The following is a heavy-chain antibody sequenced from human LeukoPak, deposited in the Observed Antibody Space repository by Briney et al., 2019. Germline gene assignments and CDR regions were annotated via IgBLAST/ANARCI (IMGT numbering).Heavy chain of an antibody. Sequence: SETLSLTCTVSGGSISSGNYYWSWIRQHPGKGLQWLGYIYYSGTTYYNPSLKSRVIMSVDTSKNKFSLKLNSVTAADTAVYYCAREKNDRSGYFDYWSQGTLVTVSS. J-gene: IGHJ4*02. CDR3: AREKNDRSGYFDY. D-gene: IGHD3-22*01. CDR2: IYYSGTT. V-gene: IGHV4-31*03. CDR1: GGSISSGNYY.